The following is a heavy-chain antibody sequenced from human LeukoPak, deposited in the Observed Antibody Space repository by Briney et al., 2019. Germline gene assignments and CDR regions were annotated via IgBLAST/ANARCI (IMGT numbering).Heavy chain of an antibody. CDR2: IHYSGST. D-gene: IGHD4-11*01. J-gene: IGHJ4*02. V-gene: IGHV4-31*03. CDR3: ARSLTNSFDY. Sequence: SETLSLTCTVSSGSFSSGGYYWSWIRQHPGKGLEWIGYIHYSGSTYYNPSLKSRVTISVDMSKKQFSLKMNSVTAADTAVYYCARSLTNSFDYWGQGTLVTVSS. CDR1: SGSFSSGGYY.